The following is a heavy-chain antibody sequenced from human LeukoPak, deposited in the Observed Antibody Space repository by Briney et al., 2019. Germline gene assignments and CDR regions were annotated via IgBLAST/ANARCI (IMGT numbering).Heavy chain of an antibody. CDR1: GGSISSSNW. J-gene: IGHJ3*02. V-gene: IGHV4-4*02. Sequence: SGTLSLTCAVSGGSISSSNWWSWVRQPPGKGLEWIGEIYHSGSTNYNPSLKSRVTISVDKSKNQFSLKLSSVTAADTAVYYCAQLAAALKNDAFDIWGQGTMVTVSS. D-gene: IGHD6-13*01. CDR2: IYHSGST. CDR3: AQLAAALKNDAFDI.